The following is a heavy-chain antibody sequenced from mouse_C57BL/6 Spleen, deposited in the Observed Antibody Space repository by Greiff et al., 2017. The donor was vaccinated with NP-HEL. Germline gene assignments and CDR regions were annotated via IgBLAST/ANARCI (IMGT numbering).Heavy chain of an antibody. D-gene: IGHD4-1*01. V-gene: IGHV1-81*01. CDR2: IYPRSGNT. CDR1: GYTFTSYG. J-gene: IGHJ2*01. CDR3: ARSLGRYFDY. Sequence: VKLMESGAELARPGASVKLSCKASGYTFTSYGISWVKQRTGQGLEWIGEIYPRSGNTYYNEKFKGKATLTADKSSSTAYMELRSLTSEDSAVYFCARSLGRYFDYWGQGTTLTVSS.